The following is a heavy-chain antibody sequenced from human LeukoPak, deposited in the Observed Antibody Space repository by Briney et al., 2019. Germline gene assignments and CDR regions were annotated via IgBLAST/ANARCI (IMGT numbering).Heavy chain of an antibody. V-gene: IGHV1-2*06. Sequence: ASVKVSCKASAYTFTGYHIHWVRQAPGQGLERMGRINPYSGDTNFAQKFQGRVTMTRDTSITTAYMDLSSLTPDDTAVYFCARDQGSLTRSWYTGYWGQGTQVTVSS. D-gene: IGHD6-13*01. CDR3: ARDQGSLTRSWYTGY. CDR1: AYTFTGYH. CDR2: INPYSGDT. J-gene: IGHJ4*02.